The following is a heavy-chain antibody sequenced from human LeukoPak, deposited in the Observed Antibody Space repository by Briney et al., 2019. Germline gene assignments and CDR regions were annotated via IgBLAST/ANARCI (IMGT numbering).Heavy chain of an antibody. V-gene: IGHV4-34*01. CDR2: INHSGST. Sequence: SETLSLTCTVSGGSISSYYWSWIRQPPGKGLEWIGEINHSGSTNYNPSLKSRVTISVDTSKNQFSLKLSSVTAADTAVYYCARHRCSGGSCYPMNWFDPWGQGTLVTVSS. J-gene: IGHJ5*02. D-gene: IGHD2-15*01. CDR1: GGSISSYY. CDR3: ARHRCSGGSCYPMNWFDP.